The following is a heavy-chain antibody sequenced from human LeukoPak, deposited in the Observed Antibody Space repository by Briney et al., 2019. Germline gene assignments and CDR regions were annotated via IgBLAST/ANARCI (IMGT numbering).Heavy chain of an antibody. D-gene: IGHD2-21*02. V-gene: IGHV4-4*07. J-gene: IGHJ3*02. CDR1: GGSIGTYY. CDR3: ARVGLLAFDI. Sequence: TSETLSLTCTVSGGSIGTYYWSWIRQPAGKGLEWIGRIHITGSTNYNPSLKSRVAMSLDTSKNQFFLKLNSLTAADTAVYYCARVGLLAFDIWGQGTMVTVSS. CDR2: IHITGST.